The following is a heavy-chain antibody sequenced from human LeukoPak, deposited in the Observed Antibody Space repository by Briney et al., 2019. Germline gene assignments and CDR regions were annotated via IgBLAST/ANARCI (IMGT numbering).Heavy chain of an antibody. CDR3: ARATGDRDPDFFDY. CDR2: IYSGGST. J-gene: IGHJ4*01. CDR1: GFTVSSNY. V-gene: IGHV3-53*01. Sequence: GGSLRLSCAASGFTVSSNYMSWVRQAPGKGLEWVSVIYSGGSTYYADSVKGRFTISRDNSKNTLYLQMNSLRAEDTAVYYCARATGDRDPDFFDYWGQGTLVTASS. D-gene: IGHD7-27*01.